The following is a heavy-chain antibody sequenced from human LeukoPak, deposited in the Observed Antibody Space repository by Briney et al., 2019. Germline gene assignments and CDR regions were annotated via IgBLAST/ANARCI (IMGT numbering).Heavy chain of an antibody. J-gene: IGHJ4*02. D-gene: IGHD3-22*01. CDR1: GFSFDDYA. Sequence: GGSLRLSCAASGFSFDDYAMHWVRQAPGGGLEWVSGISWNSASLGYADSVKGRFTISRDNAKNSLYLQMNSLRAEDTATYYCAKGVRSSGYFPFDYWGQGTLVTVSS. V-gene: IGHV3-9*01. CDR3: AKGVRSSGYFPFDY. CDR2: ISWNSASL.